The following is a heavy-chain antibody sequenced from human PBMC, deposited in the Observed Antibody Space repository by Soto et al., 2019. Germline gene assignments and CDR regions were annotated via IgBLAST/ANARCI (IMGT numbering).Heavy chain of an antibody. CDR2: INPMFNST. Sequence: QVQLVQSGAEVKKPGSSVKVSCEAPGGTFDHAAITWVRQAPGQGLEWVGGINPMFNSTHYAQKFQGRVTITADAVTSTAFMELRALTSDDTAVYYCARQIFAADYWGQGTLLVVSS. D-gene: IGHD3-9*01. J-gene: IGHJ4*02. CDR1: GGTFDHAA. V-gene: IGHV1-69*01. CDR3: ARQIFAADY.